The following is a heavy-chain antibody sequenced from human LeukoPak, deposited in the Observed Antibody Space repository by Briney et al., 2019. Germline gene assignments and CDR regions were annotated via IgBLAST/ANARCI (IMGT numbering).Heavy chain of an antibody. J-gene: IGHJ6*02. V-gene: IGHV3-48*02. CDR3: AGKGLLPPYYYYGMDV. CDR1: GFTFSSYS. Sequence: GGSLRLSCAASGFTFSSYSMNWVRQAPGKGLEWVSYISSSSSTIYYADSVKGRFTISRDNAKNSLYLQMNSLRDEDTAVYYCAGKGLLPPYYYYGMDVWGQGTTLTVSS. CDR2: ISSSSSTI. D-gene: IGHD3-22*01.